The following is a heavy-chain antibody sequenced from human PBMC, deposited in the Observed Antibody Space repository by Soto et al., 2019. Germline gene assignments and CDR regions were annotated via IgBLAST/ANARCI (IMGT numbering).Heavy chain of an antibody. CDR3: ARYDYGDYAFDY. CDR2: INHSGST. V-gene: IGHV4-34*01. J-gene: IGHJ4*02. CDR1: GGSFSGYY. Sequence: QVQLQQWGAGLLKPSETLSLTCAVYGGSFSGYYWSWIRQPPGKGLEWIGEINHSGSTNYNPSLKSRVTISVDTSKNQFSLKLSSVTAADTAVYYCARYDYGDYAFDYWGQGTLVTVSS. D-gene: IGHD4-17*01.